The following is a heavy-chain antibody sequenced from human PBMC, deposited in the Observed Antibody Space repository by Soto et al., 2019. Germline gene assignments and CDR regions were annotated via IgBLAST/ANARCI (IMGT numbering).Heavy chain of an antibody. CDR2: IIPIFGTA. V-gene: IGHV1-69*13. CDR1: GGTFSSYA. J-gene: IGHJ6*02. CDR3: ARKDEDGEYYYYYGMDV. D-gene: IGHD4-17*01. Sequence: SVKVSCKASGGTFSSYAISWVRQAPGQGLEWMGGIIPIFGTANYAQKYQGRVTITADESTSTAYMELSSLRSEDTAVYFCARKDEDGEYYYYYGMDVWGQGTTVTVSS.